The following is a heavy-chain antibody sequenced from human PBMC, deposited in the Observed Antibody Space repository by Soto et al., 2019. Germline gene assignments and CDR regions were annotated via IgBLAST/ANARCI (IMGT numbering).Heavy chain of an antibody. D-gene: IGHD2-2*01. V-gene: IGHV1-18*04. CDR2: ISAYNGNT. CDR1: GYTFTSYG. Sequence: ASVKVSCKASGYTFTSYGSSWVRQAPGQGLEWMGWISAYNGNTNYAQKLQGRVTMTTDKSTSTAYMELRSLRYDDTAVYYCASGYDHHAFDIWGQGTMVTVSS. J-gene: IGHJ3*02. CDR3: ASGYDHHAFDI.